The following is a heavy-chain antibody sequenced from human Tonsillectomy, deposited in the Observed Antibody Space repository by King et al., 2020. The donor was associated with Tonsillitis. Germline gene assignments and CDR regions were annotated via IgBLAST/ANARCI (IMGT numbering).Heavy chain of an antibody. J-gene: IGHJ6*02. CDR3: ARVIREYHFVSGISYYYDMDV. Sequence: VQLVESGGGLVQPGGSLXLSCAASGFTFSSYWMSWVRQAPGKGLEWVANIKQDGSEKYYVDSVKGRFTISRDNAKNSLYLQMNSLRAEDTAVYYCARVIREYHFVSGISYYYDMDVWGQGTTVTVSS. D-gene: IGHD3-10*01. CDR2: IKQDGSEK. V-gene: IGHV3-7*01. CDR1: GFTFSSYW.